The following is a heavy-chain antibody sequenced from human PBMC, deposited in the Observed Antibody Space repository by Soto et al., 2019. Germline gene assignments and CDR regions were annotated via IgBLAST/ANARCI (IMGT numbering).Heavy chain of an antibody. CDR2: ISSNGGST. Sequence: GGSLRLSCAASGFTFSSYAMHWVRQAPGKGLEYVSAISSNGGSTYYANSVKGRFTISRDNSKNTLYLQMGSLRAEDMAVYYCARVGVPGSGSSNSPQYYFDYWGQGTLVTVSS. CDR3: ARVGVPGSGSSNSPQYYFDY. D-gene: IGHD3-10*01. V-gene: IGHV3-64*01. CDR1: GFTFSSYA. J-gene: IGHJ4*02.